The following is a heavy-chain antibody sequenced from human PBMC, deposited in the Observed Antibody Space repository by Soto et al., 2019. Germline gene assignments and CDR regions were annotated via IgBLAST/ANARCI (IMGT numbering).Heavy chain of an antibody. V-gene: IGHV3-74*01. J-gene: IGHJ4*02. Sequence: EVQLVESGGGLVQPGESLRLSCVASEFTFSRHWMHWVRQAPGKGLVWVSRIKSDGSSANYADSVKGRFTISRDNAKNTLYLQMNSLRVEDTAVYYCARDGDQTGEPGDYWGQGTLVTVSS. D-gene: IGHD7-27*01. CDR2: IKSDGSSA. CDR3: ARDGDQTGEPGDY. CDR1: EFTFSRHW.